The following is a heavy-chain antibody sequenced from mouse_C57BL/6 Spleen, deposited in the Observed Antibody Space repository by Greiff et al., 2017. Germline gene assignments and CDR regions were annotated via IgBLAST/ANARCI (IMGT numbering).Heavy chain of an antibody. V-gene: IGHV1-69*01. CDR1: GYTFTSYW. CDR2: IDPSDSYT. J-gene: IGHJ2*01. CDR3: ARSAFGY. Sequence: VQLQQPGAELVMPGASVKLSCKASGYTFTSYWMHWVKQRPGQGLEWIGAIDPSDSYTNYNQKFKGKSTLTVDKSSSTAYMHLSSLTSEDSAVYYCARSAFGYWGQGTTLTVSS.